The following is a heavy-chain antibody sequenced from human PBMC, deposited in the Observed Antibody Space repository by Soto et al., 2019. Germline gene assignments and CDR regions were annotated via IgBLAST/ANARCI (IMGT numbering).Heavy chain of an antibody. CDR3: AKDKDGSSWYFYYYGMDV. CDR1: GFTFSSYA. CDR2: ISGSGGST. D-gene: IGHD6-13*01. J-gene: IGHJ6*02. Sequence: GGSLRLSCAASGFTFSSYAMSWVRQAPGKGLEWVSAISGSGGSTYYADSVKGRFTISRDNSKNTLYLQMNSLRAEDTAVYYCAKDKDGSSWYFYYYGMDVWGQGTTVTVSS. V-gene: IGHV3-23*01.